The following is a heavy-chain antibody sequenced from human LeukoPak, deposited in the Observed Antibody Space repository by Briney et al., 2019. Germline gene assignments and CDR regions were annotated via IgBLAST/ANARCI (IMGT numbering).Heavy chain of an antibody. J-gene: IGHJ5*02. CDR1: GFTFSSYS. CDR2: ISSSGGNT. V-gene: IGHV3-23*01. CDR3: ARDQGRDGYNS. D-gene: IGHD5-24*01. Sequence: GGSLRLSCAASGFTFSSYSMSWVRQAPGKGPEWVSSISSSGGNTYYPDSVKGRFTISRDNSKNTMYLQMNSLRAEDTAVYYCARDQGRDGYNSWGQGTLVTVSS.